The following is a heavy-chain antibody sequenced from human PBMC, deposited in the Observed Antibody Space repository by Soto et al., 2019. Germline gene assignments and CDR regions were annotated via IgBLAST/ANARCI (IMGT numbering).Heavy chain of an antibody. J-gene: IGHJ4*02. CDR2: ISSSSSYI. V-gene: IGHV3-21*01. CDR3: ARGPLTGYYFDY. CDR1: GFTFSSYS. D-gene: IGHD3-10*01. Sequence: GGSLRLSCAASGFTFSSYSMNWVRQAPGKGLEWVSSISSSSSYIYYADSVKGRFTISRDNAKNSLYLQMNSLRAEDTAVYYCARGPLTGYYFDYWGQGTLVTVSS.